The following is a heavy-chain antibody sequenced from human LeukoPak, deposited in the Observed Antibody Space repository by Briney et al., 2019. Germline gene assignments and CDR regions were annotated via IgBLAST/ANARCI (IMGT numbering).Heavy chain of an antibody. J-gene: IGHJ4*02. CDR2: IYYSGST. CDR1: GGSVSSGSYY. V-gene: IGHV4-61*01. D-gene: IGHD3-10*01. CDR3: ASSEKDDMVRGGYDLDY. Sequence: SETLSLTCTVSGGSVSSGSYYWSWIRQPPGKGLEWIGYIYYSGSTNYNPSLKSRVTISVDTSKNQFSLKLSSVTAADTAVYYCASSEKDDMVRGGYDLDYWGQGTLVTVSS.